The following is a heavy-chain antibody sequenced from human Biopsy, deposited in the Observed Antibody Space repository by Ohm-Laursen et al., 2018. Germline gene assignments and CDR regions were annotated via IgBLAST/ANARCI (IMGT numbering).Heavy chain of an antibody. CDR3: ARGSNWDDWSFDY. Sequence: GTLSLTCTVYGGSFSGYYWSWIRQPPGKGLEWIGEMNHGGSTNYNSSLKSRVTISVDTSKNQFSLKLNSVTAADTAVYYCARGSNWDDWSFDYWGQGTVVTVPS. CDR2: MNHGGST. D-gene: IGHD1-20*01. CDR1: GGSFSGYY. J-gene: IGHJ4*02. V-gene: IGHV4-34*01.